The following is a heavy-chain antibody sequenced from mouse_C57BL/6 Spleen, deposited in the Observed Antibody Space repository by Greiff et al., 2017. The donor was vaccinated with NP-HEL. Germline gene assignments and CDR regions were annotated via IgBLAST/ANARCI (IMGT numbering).Heavy chain of an antibody. CDR1: GFSLTSYG. CDR3: ASPYYYGSSYGYFEV. D-gene: IGHD1-1*01. CDR2: IWSGGGT. V-gene: IGHV2-2*01. J-gene: IGHJ1*03. Sequence: VQLQQSGPGLVQPSQSLSITCTDSGFSLTSYGVHWVRQSPGKGLEWLGVIWSGGGTDYNAAFISRLSISKDNSKSQVFFKMNSLQADDKAIYYCASPYYYGSSYGYFEVWGTGTTVTVSS.